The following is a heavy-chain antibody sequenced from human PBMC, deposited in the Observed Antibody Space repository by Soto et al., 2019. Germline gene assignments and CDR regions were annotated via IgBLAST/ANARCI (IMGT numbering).Heavy chain of an antibody. D-gene: IGHD6-19*01. Sequence: QVRLQESGPELVKPSETLSLTCTVSGGSISLYYWSWIRQPAGRGLEWIGRIYSSGSTNYNPSFKSRVTMSVDMSKNQLSLELNSVTAADTAVYYCAREDIALAGVGDFDYWGQGTLVTVSS. J-gene: IGHJ4*02. CDR1: GGSISLYY. V-gene: IGHV4-4*07. CDR3: AREDIALAGVGDFDY. CDR2: IYSSGST.